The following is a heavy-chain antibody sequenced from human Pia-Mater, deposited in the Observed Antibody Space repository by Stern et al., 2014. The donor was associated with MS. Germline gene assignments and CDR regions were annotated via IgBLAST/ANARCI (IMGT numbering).Heavy chain of an antibody. D-gene: IGHD3-3*01. CDR2: INSNTGAP. J-gene: IGHJ5*02. Sequence: QVQLVQSGSELKKPGASGTVSCKASGYTFTKYLIHWVRQAPGQGLEWMGWINSNTGAPMYARDFAGRFVFSLDTSVTTAYLQISRLKTEDTAVYYCARDMSDFWSDYGHNWFDPWGQGTLVTVSS. CDR3: ARDMSDFWSDYGHNWFDP. V-gene: IGHV7-4-1*02. CDR1: GYTFTKYL.